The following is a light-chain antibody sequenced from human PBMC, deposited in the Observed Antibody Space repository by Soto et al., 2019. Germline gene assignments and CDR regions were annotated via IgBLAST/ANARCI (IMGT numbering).Light chain of an antibody. CDR2: DDS. V-gene: IGLV3-21*02. J-gene: IGLJ2*01. Sequence: SYELTQPPSVSVAPGQTARITCGGSAIGSESVHWYQQKPGQAPVLVVYDDSDRPSGIPERLSGSNSGDPATLTISRVEVGDEADDHCQVWDRSGDLGHVVFGGGTKVTVL. CDR3: QVWDRSGDLGHVV. CDR1: AIGSES.